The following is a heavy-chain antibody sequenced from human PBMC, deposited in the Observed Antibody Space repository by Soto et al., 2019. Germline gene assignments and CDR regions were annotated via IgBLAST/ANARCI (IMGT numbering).Heavy chain of an antibody. CDR3: ARDVGRRDYDFWSGYYGYP. D-gene: IGHD3-3*01. CDR2: IKQDGSEK. Sequence: PGGSLRLSCAASGFTFSSYWMSWVRQAPGKGLEWVANIKQDGSEKYYVDSVKGRFTISRDNAKNSLYLQMNSLRAEDTAVYYCARDVGRRDYDFWSGYYGYPWGRGTLVTVSS. V-gene: IGHV3-7*03. J-gene: IGHJ5*02. CDR1: GFTFSSYW.